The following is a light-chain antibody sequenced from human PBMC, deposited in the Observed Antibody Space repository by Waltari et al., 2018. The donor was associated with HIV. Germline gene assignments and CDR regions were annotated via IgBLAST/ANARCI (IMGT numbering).Light chain of an antibody. Sequence: SYELTQPPSVSVSPGQTARITCSGDALPNQYAYWYKQKPGQAPVLVIYKDNERPPGIPERISGSSSGTTVTLTISGVQAEDEADYYCQSADSSGTVVFGGGTKLTVL. CDR1: ALPNQY. J-gene: IGLJ2*01. V-gene: IGLV3-25*03. CDR2: KDN. CDR3: QSADSSGTVV.